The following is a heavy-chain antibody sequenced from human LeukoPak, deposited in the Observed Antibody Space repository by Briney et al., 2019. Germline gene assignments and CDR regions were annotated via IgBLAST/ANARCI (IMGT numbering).Heavy chain of an antibody. Sequence: GESLDIYFKGSGYIFTSYLINWGRQMPGKGLEWMGRIDPSDSYTKYSPSFQGHVTISADKSISTAYLQWSSLKASDRAMYYWASSHRFGREALNIWGEGTMVTVSS. J-gene: IGHJ3*02. CDR1: GYIFTSYL. D-gene: IGHD3-10*01. CDR3: ASSHRFGREALNI. CDR2: IDPSDSYT. V-gene: IGHV5-10-1*01.